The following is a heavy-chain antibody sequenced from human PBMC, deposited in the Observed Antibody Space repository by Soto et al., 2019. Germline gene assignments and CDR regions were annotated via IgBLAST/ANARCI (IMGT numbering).Heavy chain of an antibody. CDR2: ISSHGRDI. CDR1: GFTFTSDS. CDR3: DSSGPSLFDY. D-gene: IGHD6-19*01. V-gene: IGHV3-21*01. Sequence: GGSLRLSCEASGFTFTSDSMTWVRQAPGKGLEWVSSISSHGRDIFYADSVKGRFTISRDNAKDSLHLQMNSLTGEDSAVYYYDSSGPSLFDYWGQGTLVTVSS. J-gene: IGHJ4*02.